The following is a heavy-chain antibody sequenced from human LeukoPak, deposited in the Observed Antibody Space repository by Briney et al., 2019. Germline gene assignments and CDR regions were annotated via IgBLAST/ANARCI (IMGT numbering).Heavy chain of an antibody. CDR3: AREVTMVRGPQAWFDP. V-gene: IGHV4-30-4*01. Sequence: SETLSLTCTVSGGSISSGDYYWSWIRQPPGKGLEWIGYIYYSGSTYYNPSLKSRVTISVDTSKNQFSLKLSSVTAADTAVYYCAREVTMVRGPQAWFDPWGQGTLVTVSS. D-gene: IGHD3-10*01. CDR1: GGSISSGDYY. CDR2: IYYSGST. J-gene: IGHJ5*02.